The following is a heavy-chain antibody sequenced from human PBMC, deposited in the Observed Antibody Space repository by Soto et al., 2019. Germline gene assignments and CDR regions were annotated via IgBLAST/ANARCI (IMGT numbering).Heavy chain of an antibody. CDR2: IYYSGST. D-gene: IGHD2-15*01. CDR3: ASHTVVNDVFDP. Sequence: SETLSLTCTVSGGSISSGGYYWSWIRQHPGKGLEWIGYIYYSGSTYYNPSLKSRVTISVDTSKNQFSLKLSSVTAADTAVYYCASHTVVNDVFDPWGQETLVTVSS. J-gene: IGHJ5*02. CDR1: GGSISSGGYY. V-gene: IGHV4-31*03.